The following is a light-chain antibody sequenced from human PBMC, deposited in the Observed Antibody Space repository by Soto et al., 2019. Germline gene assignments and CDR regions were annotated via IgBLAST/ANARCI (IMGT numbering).Light chain of an antibody. J-gene: IGLJ2*01. CDR3: QSYHSQGVV. CDR1: SGSIASNY. CDR2: EDN. V-gene: IGLV6-57*04. Sequence: NFMLTQPHSVSESPGKTVTISCTRSSGSIASNYVQWYQQRPGSAPTIVIYEDNQRPSGVPDRFSGSIDSSSNSASLTISGLKTEDEADYFCQSYHSQGVVFGGGTKLTVL.